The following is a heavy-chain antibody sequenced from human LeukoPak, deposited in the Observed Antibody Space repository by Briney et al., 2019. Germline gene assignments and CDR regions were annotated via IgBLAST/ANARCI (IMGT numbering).Heavy chain of an antibody. V-gene: IGHV3-9*01. CDR3: AKDRGSFYYYGMDV. Sequence: PGRSLRLSCAASGFTFDDYAMHWVRQASGKGLEWVSGISWNSGSIGYADSVKGRFTISRDNAKNSLYLQMNSLRAEDTALYYCAKDRGSFYYYGMDVWGQGTTVTVSS. D-gene: IGHD3-10*01. CDR1: GFTFDDYA. CDR2: ISWNSGSI. J-gene: IGHJ6*02.